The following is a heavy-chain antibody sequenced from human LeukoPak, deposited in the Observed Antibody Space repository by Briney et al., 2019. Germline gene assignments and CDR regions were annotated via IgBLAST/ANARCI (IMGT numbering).Heavy chain of an antibody. V-gene: IGHV3-23*01. CDR1: EFTFSTYA. CDR3: VRSLDY. J-gene: IGHJ4*02. CDR2: ITGSGGFT. Sequence: GGSLRLSCAASEFTFSTYAMNWVRQAPGKGLEWVSVITGSGGFTQYADSVKGRFTISRDNSKNTVYLQMNSLRVEDTALYYCVRSLDYWGQGTLVTVSS.